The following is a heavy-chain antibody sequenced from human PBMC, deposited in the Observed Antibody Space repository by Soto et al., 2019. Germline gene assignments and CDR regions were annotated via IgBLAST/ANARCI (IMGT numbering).Heavy chain of an antibody. V-gene: IGHV4-59*01. CDR3: AREVSSFGSNHFDS. CDR2: IYYTGTT. Sequence: PSETLSLTCGVSGTSIRGYYWTWIRQPPGKGLEWIGYIYYTGTTKYNPSLKSRVTISVDTSKNQFSLRLHSVTAADTAVYYCAREVSSFGSNHFDSWGQGALVTVSS. CDR1: GTSIRGYY. D-gene: IGHD3-10*01. J-gene: IGHJ4*02.